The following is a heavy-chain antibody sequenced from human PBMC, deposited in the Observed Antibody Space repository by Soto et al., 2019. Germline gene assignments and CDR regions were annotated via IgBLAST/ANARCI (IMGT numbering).Heavy chain of an antibody. D-gene: IGHD3-9*01. CDR3: ARSSLRYFDCFSSLVRAAFDI. Sequence: ASVKVSCKASGYTFTSYGISWVRQAPGQGLEWMGWISAYNGNTNYAQKLQGRVTMTTDTSTSTAYMELRSLRSDDTAVYYCARSSLRYFDCFSSLVRAAFDIWGKGQWSPSPQ. V-gene: IGHV1-18*01. J-gene: IGHJ3*02. CDR1: GYTFTSYG. CDR2: ISAYNGNT.